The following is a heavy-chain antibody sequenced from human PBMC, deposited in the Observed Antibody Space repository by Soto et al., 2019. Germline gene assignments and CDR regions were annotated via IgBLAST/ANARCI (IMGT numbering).Heavy chain of an antibody. Sequence: SVKVSCKASGVTFSSYAISWVRQAPGQGLEWMGGIIPIFGTANYAQKFQGRVTITADKSTSTAYMELSSLRSEDTAVYYCARDRDRMATTNFDYWGQGTLVTVSS. V-gene: IGHV1-69*06. CDR3: ARDRDRMATTNFDY. J-gene: IGHJ4*02. CDR1: GVTFSSYA. CDR2: IIPIFGTA. D-gene: IGHD5-12*01.